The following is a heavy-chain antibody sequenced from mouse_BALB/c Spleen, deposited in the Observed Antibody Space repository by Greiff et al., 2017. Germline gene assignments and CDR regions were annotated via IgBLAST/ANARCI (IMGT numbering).Heavy chain of an antibody. D-gene: IGHD2-1*01. V-gene: IGHV2-2*02. CDR1: GFSLTSYG. CDR2: IWSGGST. Sequence: QVQLQQSGPGLVQPSQSLSITCTVSGFSLTSYGVHWVRQSPGKGLEWLGVIWSGGSTDYNAAFISTLSISKDNSKSQVFFKMNSLQANDTAIYYCASYGNYNAMDYWGQGASDTVAS. J-gene: IGHJ4*01. CDR3: ASYGNYNAMDY.